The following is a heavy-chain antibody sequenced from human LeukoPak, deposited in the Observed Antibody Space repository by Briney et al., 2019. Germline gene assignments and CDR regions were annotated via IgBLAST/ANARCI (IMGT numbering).Heavy chain of an antibody. V-gene: IGHV3-74*03. CDR1: GFTCSTYW. Sequence: RAGGSLRLSCADSGFTCSTYWMHWVRQAPGKGLVWVSFISSDATTTEYADSVKGRFTISRDNAKNTLYLQMNSLRVQDTAVYYCACHLSFDYWGQGTLVTVSS. CDR2: ISSDATTT. CDR3: ACHLSFDY. J-gene: IGHJ4*02.